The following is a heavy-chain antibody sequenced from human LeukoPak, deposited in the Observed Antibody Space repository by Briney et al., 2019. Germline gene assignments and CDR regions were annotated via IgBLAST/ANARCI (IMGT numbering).Heavy chain of an antibody. J-gene: IGHJ4*02. Sequence: GGSLRLSCAASGFTFSSYSMNWVRQAPGKGLEWVSSISSSSSYIYYADSVKGRFTISRDNAKNSLYLQMNSLRAEDTAVYYCARDRLLWFGELSPYFDYWGQGTLVTVSS. D-gene: IGHD3-10*01. CDR1: GFTFSSYS. CDR2: ISSSSSYI. V-gene: IGHV3-21*01. CDR3: ARDRLLWFGELSPYFDY.